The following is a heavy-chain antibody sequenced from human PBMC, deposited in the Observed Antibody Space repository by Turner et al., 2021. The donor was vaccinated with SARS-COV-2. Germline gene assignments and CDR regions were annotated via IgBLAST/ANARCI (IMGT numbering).Heavy chain of an antibody. CDR2: ISSSSRYI. Sequence: EVQLVESGGGLVKPGGSLRLSCAASGFTFSSYSMNWVRQAPGKGLEWVSSISSSSRYIYYADSVKGRFTISRDNAKNSLYLQMNSLRAEDTAVYYCARSPTTPGFYYDSSGYYTPYYFDYWGQGTLVTVSS. CDR3: ARSPTTPGFYYDSSGYYTPYYFDY. J-gene: IGHJ4*02. D-gene: IGHD3-22*01. V-gene: IGHV3-21*01. CDR1: GFTFSSYS.